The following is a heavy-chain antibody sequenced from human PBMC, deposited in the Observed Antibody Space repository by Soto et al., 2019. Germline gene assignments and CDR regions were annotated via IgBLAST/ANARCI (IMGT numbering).Heavy chain of an antibody. CDR2: INPYSGGA. CDR3: ARLMHYSHSGGSSHSGFDM. V-gene: IGHV1-2*02. D-gene: IGHD2-21*01. CDR1: GYTFTDYF. J-gene: IGHJ3*02. Sequence: GASVNVSCKASGYTFTDYFIHWVRQAPGQGLEWIGWINPYSGGADLSQKFQGRVTMTRDTSISTAYMEVSSLRSDDTAVFYCARLMHYSHSGGSSHSGFDMWGQGTLVT.